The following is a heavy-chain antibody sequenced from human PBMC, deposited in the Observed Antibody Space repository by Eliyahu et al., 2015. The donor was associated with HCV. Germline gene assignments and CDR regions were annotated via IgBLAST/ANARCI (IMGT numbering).Heavy chain of an antibody. V-gene: IGHV3-23*01. CDR2: ISGSGGST. D-gene: IGHD3-10*01. CDR1: GFTFSSYA. Sequence: EVQLLESGGGLVQPGGSLRLSCAAXGFTFSSYAMGXVRQAPGKGVGWVSAISGSGGSTYYADSVKGRFTISRDNSKNTLYLQMNSLRAEDTAVYYCASAGVLLWFGDPIGVWGQGTTVTVSS. CDR3: ASAGVLLWFGDPIGV. J-gene: IGHJ6*02.